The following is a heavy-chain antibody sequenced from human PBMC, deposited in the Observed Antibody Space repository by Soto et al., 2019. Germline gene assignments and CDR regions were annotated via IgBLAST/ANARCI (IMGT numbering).Heavy chain of an antibody. CDR2: ISSDGGTT. Sequence: GGSLRLSCAASGFTFSKYPMHWVRQAPGKGLEYVSAISSDGGTTFYADSVRGRFTMSRDNLKNTLYLQMRSLRVEDMAVYYCARGQIPYGLDVWGQGTTVTVSS. CDR1: GFTFSKYP. V-gene: IGHV3-64*02. CDR3: ARGQIPYGLDV. J-gene: IGHJ6*02.